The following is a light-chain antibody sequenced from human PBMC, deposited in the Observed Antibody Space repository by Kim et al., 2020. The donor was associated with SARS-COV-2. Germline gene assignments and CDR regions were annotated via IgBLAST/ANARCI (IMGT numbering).Light chain of an antibody. CDR3: QQRSRWPIT. V-gene: IGKV3-11*01. J-gene: IGKJ5*01. CDR2: DAS. CDR1: QNVSRY. Sequence: LSPGESGTLSCRASQNVSRYLAWYQQEPGQAPRLLIHDASNRATGIPAKFSGSGSGTDFTLTISSVEPEDSAVYYCQQRSRWPITFGQGTRLEIK.